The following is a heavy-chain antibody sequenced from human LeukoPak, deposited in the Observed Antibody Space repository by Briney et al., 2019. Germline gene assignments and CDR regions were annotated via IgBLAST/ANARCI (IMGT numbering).Heavy chain of an antibody. D-gene: IGHD2-15*01. Sequence: GGSLRLSCAASGFTFSTYAMSWVRQAPGKGLEWVSSIGGSGDTTYYADAVKGRFTISRDNSKNTLYLQMNSLRVDDTAVYYCVGDVVVIVAAKPGIWGQGTLVTVSS. V-gene: IGHV3-23*01. CDR3: VGDVVVIVAAKPGI. CDR2: IGGSGDTT. CDR1: GFTFSTYA. J-gene: IGHJ4*02.